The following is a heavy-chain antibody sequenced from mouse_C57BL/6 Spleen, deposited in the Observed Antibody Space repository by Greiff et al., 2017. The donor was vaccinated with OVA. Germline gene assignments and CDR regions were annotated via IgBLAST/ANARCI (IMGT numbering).Heavy chain of an antibody. Sequence: EVMLVESGGDLVKPGGSLKLSCAASGFTFSSYGMSWVRQTPDKRLEWVATISSGGSYTYYPDSVKGRFTISRDNAKNTLYLQMSSLKSEDTAMYYCARHGSNYGGYFDVWGTGTTVTVSS. CDR2: ISSGGSYT. CDR1: GFTFSSYG. J-gene: IGHJ1*03. CDR3: ARHGSNYGGYFDV. V-gene: IGHV5-6*01. D-gene: IGHD2-5*01.